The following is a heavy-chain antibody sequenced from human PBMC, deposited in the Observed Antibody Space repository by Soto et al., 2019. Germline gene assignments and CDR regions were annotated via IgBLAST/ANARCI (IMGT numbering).Heavy chain of an antibody. CDR2: NPSAGST. V-gene: IGHV1-46*01. J-gene: IGHJ6*02. CDR3: ARRAELREYGMDV. D-gene: IGHD1-26*01. Sequence: NPSAGSTSYAQKFKGRGTRTRDTSTSTVYMELSSLRSEDTAVYYCARRAELREYGMDVWGQGTTVTVSS.